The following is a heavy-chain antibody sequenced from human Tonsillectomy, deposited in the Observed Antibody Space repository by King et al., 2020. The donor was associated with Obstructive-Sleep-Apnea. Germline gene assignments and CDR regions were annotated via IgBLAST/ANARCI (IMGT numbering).Heavy chain of an antibody. CDR1: GGSITSFF. D-gene: IGHD4-17*01. CDR2: IYYTGST. CDR3: ASGMPLRLDYYYGLDV. Sequence: QLQESGPGLVKPSETLSLSCSVSGGSITSFFWSWIRQPPGRGLEWIGYIYYTGSTSYHPSLKSRVSISVDTSNNQFSLKLSSVTAADTAVDYCASGMPLRLDYYYGLDVWGRGTTVTVSS. J-gene: IGHJ6*02. V-gene: IGHV4-59*01.